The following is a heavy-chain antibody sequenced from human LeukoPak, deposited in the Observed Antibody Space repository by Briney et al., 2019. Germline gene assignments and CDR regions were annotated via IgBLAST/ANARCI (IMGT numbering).Heavy chain of an antibody. V-gene: IGHV1-18*01. CDR3: ARETPGIAVAGKRSHFDY. CDR2: ISAYNGNT. Sequence: ASVKVSCKASGYTFTSYGISWVRQAPGQGLEWMGWISAYNGNTNYAQKLQGRVTMTTDTSTSTAYMELRSLRSDDTAVYYCARETPGIAVAGKRSHFDYWGQGTLATVSS. J-gene: IGHJ4*02. CDR1: GYTFTSYG. D-gene: IGHD6-19*01.